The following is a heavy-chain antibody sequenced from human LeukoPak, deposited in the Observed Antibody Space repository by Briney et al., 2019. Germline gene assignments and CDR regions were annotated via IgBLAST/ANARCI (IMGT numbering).Heavy chain of an antibody. CDR1: GFPFNTQD. Sequence: GGSLRLSCAASGFPFNTQDMRWVRQAPGKGLEWVSSIIADGGATFYADSVRGRFTISRDNSRNTLDLQMNSLRVEDTAVYYCGKGRVSEWGQGTLVTVSS. CDR2: IIADGGAT. D-gene: IGHD6-19*01. J-gene: IGHJ4*02. V-gene: IGHV3-23*01. CDR3: GKGRVSE.